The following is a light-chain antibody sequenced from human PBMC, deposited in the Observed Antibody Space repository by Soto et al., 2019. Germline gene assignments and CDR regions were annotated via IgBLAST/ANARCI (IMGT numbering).Light chain of an antibody. Sequence: IQMTPSPSSLSASVSYIVTITFRARQSISSWLASYQQKPGKASKLLIYDASSLESGVPARFSGSGSGTEFTLTISSLQPDDFATYYCQKYKSYPWKFGQGTKVDIK. CDR1: QSISSW. CDR3: QKYKSYPWK. J-gene: IGKJ1*01. CDR2: DAS. V-gene: IGKV1-5*01.